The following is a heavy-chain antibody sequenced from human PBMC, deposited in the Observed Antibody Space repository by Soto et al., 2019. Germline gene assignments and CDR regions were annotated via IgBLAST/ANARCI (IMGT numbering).Heavy chain of an antibody. J-gene: IGHJ4*02. V-gene: IGHV3-23*01. D-gene: IGHD6-6*01. Sequence: EVQLLESGGGLVQPGGSLRLSCAASGFTFGAYDLSWVRQPPGKGLEWVSSITNNGGRSHFADSVRGRFTISRDNSKDTLYMQMNSLRVEDTAVYYCAKPPLGGCRARGRPDYWGQGTLVTVSS. CDR2: ITNNGGRS. CDR1: GFTFGAYD. CDR3: AKPPLGGCRARGRPDY.